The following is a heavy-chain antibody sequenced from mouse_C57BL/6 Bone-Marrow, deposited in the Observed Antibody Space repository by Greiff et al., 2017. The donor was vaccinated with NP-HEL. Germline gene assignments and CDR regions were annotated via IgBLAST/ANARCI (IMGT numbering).Heavy chain of an antibody. J-gene: IGHJ1*03. D-gene: IGHD2-2*01. CDR1: GYTFTSYW. CDR3: ARGYHPYWYFDV. Sequence: QVQLQQPGAELVKPGASVKLSCKASGYTFTSYWMHWVKQRPGRGLEWIGRIDPNSGGTKYNEKFKGKATLTADKSSSTAYMQLNSLTSEDSAVYFCARGYHPYWYFDVWGTGTTVTVSS. CDR2: IDPNSGGT. V-gene: IGHV1-62-3*01.